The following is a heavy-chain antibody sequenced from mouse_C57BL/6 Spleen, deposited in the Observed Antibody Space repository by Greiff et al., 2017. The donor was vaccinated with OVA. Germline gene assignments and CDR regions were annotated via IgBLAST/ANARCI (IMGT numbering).Heavy chain of an antibody. J-gene: IGHJ3*01. V-gene: IGHV1-62-2*01. D-gene: IGHD3-2*02. CDR1: GYTFTEYT. Sequence: LVEPGASVKLSCKASGYTFTEYTIHWVKQRSGQGLEWIGWFYPGSGSIKYNEKFKDKATLTADKSSSTVYMELSRLTSEDSAVYFCARHEGDSSGYGWFAYWGQGTLVTVSA. CDR2: FYPGSGSI. CDR3: ARHEGDSSGYGWFAY.